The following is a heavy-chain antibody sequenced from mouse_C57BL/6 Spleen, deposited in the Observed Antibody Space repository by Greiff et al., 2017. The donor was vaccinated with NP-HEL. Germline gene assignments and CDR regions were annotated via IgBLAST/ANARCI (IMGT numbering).Heavy chain of an antibody. D-gene: IGHD3-3*01. CDR2: IYPGDGDT. V-gene: IGHV1-80*01. Sequence: QVQLKESGAELVKPGASVKISCKASGYAFSSYWMNWVKQRPGKGLEWIGQIYPGDGDTNYNGKFKGKATLTADKSSSTAYMQLSSLTSEDSAVYFCARGGTVYFDYWGQGTTLTVSS. CDR1: GYAFSSYW. J-gene: IGHJ2*01. CDR3: ARGGTVYFDY.